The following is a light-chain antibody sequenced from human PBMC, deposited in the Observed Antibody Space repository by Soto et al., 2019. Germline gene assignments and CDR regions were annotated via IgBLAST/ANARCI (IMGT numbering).Light chain of an antibody. Sequence: EMMLKQSPGTLSLSRGERATLSCRASQTVSRNNFVWYQQRPCQPPRLLISRASSNATGIPDRFSGSGSGTDFSLTIFRLEPEGFAVYYCQLHGYAPITFGQGTRLEIK. CDR2: RAS. CDR1: QTVSRNN. CDR3: QLHGYAPIT. V-gene: IGKV3-20*01. J-gene: IGKJ5*01.